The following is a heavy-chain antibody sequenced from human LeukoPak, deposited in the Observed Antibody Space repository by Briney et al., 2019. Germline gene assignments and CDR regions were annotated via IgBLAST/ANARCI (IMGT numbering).Heavy chain of an antibody. Sequence: PSETLSLTCTVSGGSISSGSYYWSWIRQPAGKGLEWIGRIYTSGSTNYNPSLKSRVTILIDRSKNQFSLKLSSVTAADTAVYYCARDWRGTAPSYYMDVWGKGTTVTVSS. J-gene: IGHJ6*03. V-gene: IGHV4-61*02. CDR1: GGSISSGSYY. CDR3: ARDWRGTAPSYYMDV. D-gene: IGHD1-1*01. CDR2: IYTSGST.